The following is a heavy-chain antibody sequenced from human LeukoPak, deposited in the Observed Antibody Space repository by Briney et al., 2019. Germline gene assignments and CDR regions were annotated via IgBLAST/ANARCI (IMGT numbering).Heavy chain of an antibody. D-gene: IGHD5-18*01. V-gene: IGHV3-23*01. CDR3: ARDSNTAMVGWFDP. J-gene: IGHJ5*02. Sequence: GGSLRLSCAASRFSFSTYPMGWVRQAPGKGLEWVSGISASGDVTFHADPVKGRFTISRDNSKNTLYLQMTSLRAEDTAVYYCARDSNTAMVGWFDPWGQGTLVTVSS. CDR1: RFSFSTYP. CDR2: ISASGDVT.